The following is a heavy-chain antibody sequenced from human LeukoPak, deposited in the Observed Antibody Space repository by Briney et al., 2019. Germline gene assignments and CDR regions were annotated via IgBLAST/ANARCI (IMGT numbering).Heavy chain of an antibody. Sequence: SETLSLTCAVYGGSFSGYYWSWIRQPPGKGLEWIGEINHSGSTNYNPSLKSRVTISVDTSKNQFSLKLSSVTAADTAVYYCARTVTSPRRYYYGMDVWAKGTTVTVSS. D-gene: IGHD4-17*01. J-gene: IGHJ6*04. CDR2: INHSGST. CDR1: GGSFSGYY. CDR3: ARTVTSPRRYYYGMDV. V-gene: IGHV4-34*01.